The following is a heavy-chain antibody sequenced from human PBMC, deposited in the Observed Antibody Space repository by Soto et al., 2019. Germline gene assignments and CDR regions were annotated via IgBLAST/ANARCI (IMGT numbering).Heavy chain of an antibody. CDR1: GYTLTELS. CDR3: ATQRMVYAINWFDS. CDR2: FDPEDGET. Sequence: ASVKVSCKVSGYTLTELSMHWVRQAPGKGLEWMGGFDPEDGETIYAQKFQGRVTMTEDTSTDTAYMELSSLRSEDTAVYYCATQRMVYAINWFDSWGQGTLVTVSS. J-gene: IGHJ5*01. V-gene: IGHV1-24*01. D-gene: IGHD2-8*01.